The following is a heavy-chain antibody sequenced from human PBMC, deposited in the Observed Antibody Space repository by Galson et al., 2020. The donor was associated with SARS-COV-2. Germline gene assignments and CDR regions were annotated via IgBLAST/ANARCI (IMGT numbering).Heavy chain of an antibody. V-gene: IGHV3-30*18. CDR3: AKDRLYYDILTGYFPNNNYYYYYGMDV. Sequence: GGSLRLSCAASGFTFSSYGMHWVRQAPGKGLEWVAVISYDGSNKYYADSVKGRFTISRDNSKNTLYLQMNSLRAEDTAVYYCAKDRLYYDILTGYFPNNNYYYYYGMDVWGQGTTVTVSS. CDR1: GFTFSSYG. D-gene: IGHD3-9*01. J-gene: IGHJ6*02. CDR2: ISYDGSNK.